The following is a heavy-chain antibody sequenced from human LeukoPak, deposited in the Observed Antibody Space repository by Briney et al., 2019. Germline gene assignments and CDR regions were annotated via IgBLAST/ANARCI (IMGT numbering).Heavy chain of an antibody. CDR3: ARDHYCSGGSCYTRGYRFDY. V-gene: IGHV1-69*04. D-gene: IGHD2-15*01. CDR1: GGTFSSYA. J-gene: IGHJ4*02. Sequence: SVKVSCKASGGTFSSYAISWVRQAPGQGLEWMGRIIPILGIANYAQKFQGRVTITADKSTSTAYMELSSLRSEDTAVYYCARDHYCSGGSCYTRGYRFDYWGQGTLVTVSS. CDR2: IIPILGIA.